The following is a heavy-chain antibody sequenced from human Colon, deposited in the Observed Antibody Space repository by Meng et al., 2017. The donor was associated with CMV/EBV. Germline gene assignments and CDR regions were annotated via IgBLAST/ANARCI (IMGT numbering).Heavy chain of an antibody. Sequence: GESLKISCAASGFTFSDYYMSWIRKAPGKGLEWVSYISSSGSTIYYADSVKRRFTISRDNAKNSLYLQMNSLRAEDTAVYYCARGSGVYYYGMDVWGQGTTVTVSS. CDR2: ISSSGSTI. V-gene: IGHV3-11*01. CDR3: ARGSGVYYYGMDV. CDR1: GFTFSDYY. D-gene: IGHD3-10*01. J-gene: IGHJ6*02.